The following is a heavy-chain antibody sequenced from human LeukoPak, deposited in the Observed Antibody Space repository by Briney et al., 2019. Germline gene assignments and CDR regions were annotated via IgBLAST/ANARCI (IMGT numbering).Heavy chain of an antibody. J-gene: IGHJ5*02. CDR1: GGSVSSGSYY. CDR3: ARGNGIQPT. D-gene: IGHD5-18*01. V-gene: IGHV4-61*01. CDR2: IYYSGST. Sequence: SETLSLTCTVSGGSVSSGSYYWSWIRQPPGKGLEWIGYIYYSGSTNYNPSLKSRVTISVDTSKNQFSLKLSSVTAADTAVYYCARGNGIQPTWGQGTLVTVSS.